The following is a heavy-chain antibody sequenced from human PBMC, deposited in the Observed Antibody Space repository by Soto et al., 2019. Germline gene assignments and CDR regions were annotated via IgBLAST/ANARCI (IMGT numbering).Heavy chain of an antibody. Sequence: SETLYLTCTVSPGSISSRNYYWGWIRQPPGKGLEWIGSIYHGGSTYYNPSLKSRVTISVDTSNNRFSLKLSSVTAADSAMYYCARHRSGYPTTVHPRWFDSWGQGTLVTVSS. CDR3: ARHRSGYPTTVHPRWFDS. D-gene: IGHD6-25*01. V-gene: IGHV4-39*01. J-gene: IGHJ5*01. CDR1: PGSISSRNYY. CDR2: IYHGGST.